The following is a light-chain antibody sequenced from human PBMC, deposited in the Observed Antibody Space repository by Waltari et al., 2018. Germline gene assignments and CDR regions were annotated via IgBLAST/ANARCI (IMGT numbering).Light chain of an antibody. V-gene: IGLV3-1*01. CDR1: RLGTRY. CDR3: QAWDNNFVI. J-gene: IGLJ2*01. Sequence: SSDLTQPPSVSVSPGQTARIACSGERLGTRYVSWYQQKPGQSPLRVIYQDKKRPSGIPERFSGSNSGNTATLTINGTQTLDEAEYFCQAWDNNFVIFGGGTKLTVL. CDR2: QDK.